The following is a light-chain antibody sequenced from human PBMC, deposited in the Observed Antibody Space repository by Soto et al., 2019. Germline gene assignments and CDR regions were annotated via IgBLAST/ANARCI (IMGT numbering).Light chain of an antibody. CDR1: QSVSSTY. V-gene: IGKV3-20*01. CDR3: QQYDNSPTLT. J-gene: IGKJ1*01. Sequence: DIVLTQSPGTLSLSPGERVTLSCRARQSVSSTYLAWYQQKPGQAPRLLIYGASNRATGIPDRVTGSGSGADFTLTISRLERKDFAVYFCQQYDNSPTLTFGQGTKVEIK. CDR2: GAS.